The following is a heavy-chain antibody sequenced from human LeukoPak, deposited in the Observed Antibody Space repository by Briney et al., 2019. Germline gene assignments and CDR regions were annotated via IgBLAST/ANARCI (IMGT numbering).Heavy chain of an antibody. Sequence: ASVKVSFKASGYTFTSYGISWVRQAPGQGLEWMGWISAYNGNTNYAQKLQGRVTMTTDTSTSTAYMELRSLRSDDTAVYYCARGSIPGYDFWSGYRKPRFDPWGQGTLVTVSS. CDR1: GYTFTSYG. V-gene: IGHV1-18*01. J-gene: IGHJ5*02. D-gene: IGHD3-3*01. CDR3: ARGSIPGYDFWSGYRKPRFDP. CDR2: ISAYNGNT.